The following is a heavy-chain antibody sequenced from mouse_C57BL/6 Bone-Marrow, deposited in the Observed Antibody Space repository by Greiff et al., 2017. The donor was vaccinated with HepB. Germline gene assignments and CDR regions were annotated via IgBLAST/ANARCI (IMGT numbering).Heavy chain of an antibody. CDR2: ISNGGGST. D-gene: IGHD5-1*01. Sequence: EVKLMESGGGLVQPGGSLKLSCAASGFTFSDYYMYWVRQTPEKRLEWVAYISNGGGSTYYPDTVKGRFTISRDNAKNTLYLQMSRLKSEDTAMYYCARHRKYYDAMDYWGQGTSVTVSS. CDR3: ARHRKYYDAMDY. V-gene: IGHV5-12*01. CDR1: GFTFSDYY. J-gene: IGHJ4*01.